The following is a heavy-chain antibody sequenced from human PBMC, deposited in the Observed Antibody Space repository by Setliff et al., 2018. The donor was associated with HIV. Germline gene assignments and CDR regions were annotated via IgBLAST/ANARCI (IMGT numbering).Heavy chain of an antibody. Sequence: SGPTLVNPTQPLTLTCTFSGFSLSTSGMRVSWIRQPPGKALEWLARIDWDADKFYTTSLKTRLTISKDTSKNQVVLTMTNMDPVDTATYNCAREIAAPQGFDYWGQGTLVTVSS. V-gene: IGHV2-70*04. CDR2: IDWDADK. J-gene: IGHJ4*02. CDR1: GFSLSTSGMR. D-gene: IGHD6-25*01. CDR3: AREIAAPQGFDY.